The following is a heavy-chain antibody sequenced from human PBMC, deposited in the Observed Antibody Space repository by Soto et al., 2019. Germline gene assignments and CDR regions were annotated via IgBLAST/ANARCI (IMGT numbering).Heavy chain of an antibody. CDR2: IYYSGST. CDR1: GGSISSGGYY. J-gene: IGHJ4*02. D-gene: IGHD2-2*01. V-gene: IGHV4-61*05. Sequence: SETLSLTCTVSGGSISSGGYYWGWIRQHPGKGLEWIGYIYYSGSTNYNPSLKSRVTISVDTSKNQFSLKLSSVTAADTAVYYCARQGMPRRSYYFAYWGQGTLVTVSS. CDR3: ARQGMPRRSYYFAY.